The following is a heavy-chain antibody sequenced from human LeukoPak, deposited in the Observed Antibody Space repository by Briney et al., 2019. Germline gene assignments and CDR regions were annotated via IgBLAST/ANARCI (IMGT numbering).Heavy chain of an antibody. Sequence: GGSLRLSCAASGFTFSSYSMNWVRQAPGKGLEWVSSISSSSSYIYYADSVKGRFTISRDNAKNSLYLQMNSLRAEDTAVYYCARDAPKGYCSSTSCSPYWGQGTLVTVSS. D-gene: IGHD2-2*01. CDR3: ARDAPKGYCSSTSCSPY. CDR2: ISSSSSYI. V-gene: IGHV3-21*01. CDR1: GFTFSSYS. J-gene: IGHJ4*02.